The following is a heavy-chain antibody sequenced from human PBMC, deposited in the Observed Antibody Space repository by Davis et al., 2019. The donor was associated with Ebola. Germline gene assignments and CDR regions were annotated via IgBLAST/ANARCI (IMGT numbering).Heavy chain of an antibody. CDR2: IYYSGST. Sequence: MPGGSLRLSCTVSGGSISSSSYYWGWIRQPPGKGPEWIGSIYYSGSTYYNPSLKSRVTISVDTSKNQFSLKLSSVTAADTAVYYCARLRAVTSDFDYWGQGTLVTVSS. CDR1: GGSISSSSYY. CDR3: ARLRAVTSDFDY. D-gene: IGHD4-17*01. V-gene: IGHV4-39*01. J-gene: IGHJ4*02.